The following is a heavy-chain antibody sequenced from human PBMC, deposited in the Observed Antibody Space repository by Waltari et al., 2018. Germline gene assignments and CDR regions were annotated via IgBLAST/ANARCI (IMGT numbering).Heavy chain of an antibody. CDR2: IYPGDSDT. CDR1: GYSFTTYW. J-gene: IGHJ3*02. V-gene: IGHV5-51*01. D-gene: IGHD1-26*01. Sequence: EVQLVQSGAEVKKPGESLTISCKGSGYSFTTYWFGWVRQMPGKGLEWMGIIYPGDSDTRYSPSFQGQVTISADKSISTAYLQWSSLKASDTAIYYCARPKYSGSSTDAFDIWGQGTMVTVSS. CDR3: ARPKYSGSSTDAFDI.